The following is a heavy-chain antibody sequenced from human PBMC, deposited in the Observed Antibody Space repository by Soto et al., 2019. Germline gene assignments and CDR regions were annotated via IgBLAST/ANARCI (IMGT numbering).Heavy chain of an antibody. D-gene: IGHD2-21*01. V-gene: IGHV4-31*03. CDR3: ARVPESPSLVGVAVPSFFDY. CDR1: GGSISSGTSH. J-gene: IGHJ4*02. CDR2: IFYSGSF. Sequence: SETLSLTCSVSGGSISSGTSHWSWIRQRTGEGLEWIGYIFYSGSFSYTPSLRGRVLILADPSKNQSTLTLSSVTAADTAVYICARVPESPSLVGVAVPSFFDYWGQGTLVTVSS.